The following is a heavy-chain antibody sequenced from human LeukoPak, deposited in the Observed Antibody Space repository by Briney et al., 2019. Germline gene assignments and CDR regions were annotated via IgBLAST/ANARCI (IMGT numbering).Heavy chain of an antibody. CDR3: ASYSIGWNDAFDI. D-gene: IGHD6-19*01. J-gene: IGHJ3*02. V-gene: IGHV4-59*08. CDR2: IYYSGST. CDR1: GCSISSYY. Sequence: VKPSETLSLTCTVSGCSISSYYWIWIRQPPGKGLEWIGYIYYSGSTNYNPSLKSRVTISVDTSKNQFSLKLSSVTAADTAVYYCASYSIGWNDAFDIWGQGTMVTVSS.